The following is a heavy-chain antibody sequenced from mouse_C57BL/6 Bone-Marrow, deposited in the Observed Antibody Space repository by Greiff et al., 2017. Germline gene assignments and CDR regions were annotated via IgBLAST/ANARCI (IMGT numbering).Heavy chain of an antibody. J-gene: IGHJ3*01. V-gene: IGHV8-12*01. CDR1: GFSLSTSGMG. Sequence: QVTLKVSGPGILQSSQTLSLTCSFSGFSLSTSGMGVSWIRQPSGKGLEWLAHIYWDDDKRYNPSLKSRLTISKDTSRNQVFLKITSVDTADTATYYCARSPSYYYGSSYGFAYWGQGTLVTVSA. CDR2: IYWDDDK. CDR3: ARSPSYYYGSSYGFAY. D-gene: IGHD1-1*01.